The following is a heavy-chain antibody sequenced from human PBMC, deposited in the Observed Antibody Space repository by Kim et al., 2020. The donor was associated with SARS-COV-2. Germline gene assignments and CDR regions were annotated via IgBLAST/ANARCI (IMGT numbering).Heavy chain of an antibody. D-gene: IGHD6-13*01. CDR2: IYYSGST. CDR1: GGSISSYY. J-gene: IGHJ5*02. CDR3: ARGGYSSSPAWFDP. V-gene: IGHV4-59*13. Sequence: SETLSLTCTVSGGSISSYYWSWIRQPPGKGLEWIGYIYYSGSTNYNPSLKSRVTISVDTSKNQFSLKPSSVTAADTAVYYCARGGYSSSPAWFDPWGQGTLVTVSS.